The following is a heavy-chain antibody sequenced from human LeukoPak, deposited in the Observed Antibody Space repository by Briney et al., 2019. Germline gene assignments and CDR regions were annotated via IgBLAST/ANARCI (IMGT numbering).Heavy chain of an antibody. CDR2: ISYDGSNK. V-gene: IGHV3-30*14. CDR1: GFTFSSYA. D-gene: IGHD2-8*01. J-gene: IGHJ4*02. CDR3: VKEANGYYFDY. Sequence: GGSLRLSCAASGFTFSSYAMHWVRQAPGKGLEWVAVISYDGSNKYYADSVKGRFTISRDNSKNTLYLQMSSLRAEDTAVYCCVKEANGYYFDYWGQGTLVTVSS.